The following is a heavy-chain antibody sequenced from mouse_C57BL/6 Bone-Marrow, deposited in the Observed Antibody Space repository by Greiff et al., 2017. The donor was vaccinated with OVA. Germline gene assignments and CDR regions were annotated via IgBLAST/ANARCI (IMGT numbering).Heavy chain of an antibody. CDR3: ARFRGRAY. CDR2: INPYNGGT. J-gene: IGHJ3*01. CDR1: GYTFTDYY. V-gene: IGHV1-19*01. Sequence: VQLKESGPVLVKPGASVKMSCKASGYTFTDYYMNWVKQSHGKSLEWIGVINPYNGGTSYNQKFKGKATLTVDKSSSTAYMELNSLTSEDSAVYYCARFRGRAYWGQGTLVTVSA. D-gene: IGHD1-1*01.